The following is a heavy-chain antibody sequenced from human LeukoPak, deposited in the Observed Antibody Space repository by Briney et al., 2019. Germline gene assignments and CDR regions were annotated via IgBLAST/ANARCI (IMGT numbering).Heavy chain of an antibody. V-gene: IGHV4-59*01. CDR1: GGSFSNYL. J-gene: IGHJ4*02. CDR2: IYYSGST. D-gene: IGHD6-19*01. CDR3: ARALPSSGSSSDVFDY. Sequence: PSETLSLTCAVSGGSFSNYLWNWIRQSPGKGLEWIGYIYYSGSTNYNPSLKSRVTISVDTSKNQFSLKLSSVTAADTAVYYCARALPSSGSSSDVFDYWGQGTLVTVSS.